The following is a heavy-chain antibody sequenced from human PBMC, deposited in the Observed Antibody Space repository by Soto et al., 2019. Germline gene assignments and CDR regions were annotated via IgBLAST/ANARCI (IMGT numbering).Heavy chain of an antibody. J-gene: IGHJ4*02. CDR2: ISSGGDSS. CDR3: ARVHCSTSTCHVQAFDS. V-gene: IGHV3-48*03. CDR1: GFTFRSYE. D-gene: IGHD2-2*01. Sequence: GGSLRLSCAASGFTFRSYEMNWVRQAPGKTLEWVSYISSGGDSSYYADSVKGRFTISRDNAKNSLYLQMNSLRVEDTAVYYCARVHCSTSTCHVQAFDSWGQGTLVTVSS.